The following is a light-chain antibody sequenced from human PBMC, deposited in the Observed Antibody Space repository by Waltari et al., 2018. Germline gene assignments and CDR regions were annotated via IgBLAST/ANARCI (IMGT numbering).Light chain of an antibody. CDR1: QDILYNSNNKNY. CDR3: QQYYKTPS. CDR2: WAS. V-gene: IGKV4-1*01. Sequence: DIVMTQSPGSLVVSLGERATITCKSGQDILYNSNNKNYLAWYQHKPGQSPKLLFYWASTRASGVPDRFSGSESGTDFTLTISRVQAEDVAIYYCQQYYKTPSFGGGTKVE. J-gene: IGKJ4*01.